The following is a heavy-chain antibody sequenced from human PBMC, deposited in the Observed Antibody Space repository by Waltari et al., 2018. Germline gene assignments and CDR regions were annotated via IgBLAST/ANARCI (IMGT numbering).Heavy chain of an antibody. CDR1: GAPLRSSNS. CDR3: ARELGN. CDR2: IYTSGSP. Sequence: QVQLQESGPGLVKPSQTLSLTCAVSGAPLRSSNSWTWIRQPAGKGLEWIGLIYTSGSPNYNPSLKSRVTISVDASKNQFSLKLSSVTAADTAVYYCARELGNWGQGTLVTVSA. J-gene: IGHJ4*02. V-gene: IGHV4-61*02.